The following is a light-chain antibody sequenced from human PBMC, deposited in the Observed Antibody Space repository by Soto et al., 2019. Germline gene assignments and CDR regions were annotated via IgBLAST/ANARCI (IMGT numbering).Light chain of an antibody. CDR1: SSDVGGYNY. CDR3: SSYTSTNTVI. CDR2: EVS. J-gene: IGLJ2*01. Sequence: QSALTQPASVSGSPGQSITISCTGTSSDVGGYNYVSWYQQHPGKVPKLMIYEVSNRPSGVSNRFSGSKSGNTASLTISGLQAEDAADYYCSSYTSTNTVIFGGGTQLTVL. V-gene: IGLV2-14*01.